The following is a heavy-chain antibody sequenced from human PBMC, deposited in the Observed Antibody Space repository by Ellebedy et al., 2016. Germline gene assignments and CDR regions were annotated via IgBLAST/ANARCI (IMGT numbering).Heavy chain of an antibody. CDR2: INHNERV. J-gene: IGHJ4*02. Sequence: SETLSLTXAVYGVSSSGYYWTWIRQTPGKGLEYIGQINHNERVTYNPSFKSRVIISLDKPNKQFSLRLTSVTAADTALYYCAADRGIRGSPDYWGQGTLVTVSS. D-gene: IGHD3-16*01. V-gene: IGHV4-34*01. CDR3: AADRGIRGSPDY. CDR1: GVSSSGYY.